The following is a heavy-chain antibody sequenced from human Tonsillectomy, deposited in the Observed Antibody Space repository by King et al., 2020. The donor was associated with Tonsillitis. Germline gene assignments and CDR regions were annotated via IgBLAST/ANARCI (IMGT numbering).Heavy chain of an antibody. V-gene: IGHV3-30*04. CDR2: ISYDGSNK. D-gene: IGHD3-22*01. CDR3: ARGADIAMVNQYYYDSSGYLGLFDY. J-gene: IGHJ4*02. CDR1: GFTFSSYA. Sequence: VQLVESGGGVVQPGRSLRLSCAASGFTFSSYAMHWVRQAPGKGLEWVAVISYDGSNKYYADSVNGRFTISRDNSKNTLYLQMNSLRAEDTAVYYCARGADIAMVNQYYYDSSGYLGLFDYWGQGTLVTVSS.